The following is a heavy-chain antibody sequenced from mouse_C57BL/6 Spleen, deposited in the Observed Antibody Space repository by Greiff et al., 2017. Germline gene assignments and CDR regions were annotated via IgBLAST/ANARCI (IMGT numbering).Heavy chain of an antibody. CDR3: ANAYYLDY. CDR1: GYTFTDYY. Sequence: VQLQQSGPELVKPGASVKISCTASGYTFTDYYMNWVKQSPGKGLEWIGDINPNNGVTSYNQKFKGKATLTVDKSSSTAYMELRSLTSEDSAVYYCANAYYLDYWGQGTTLTVSS. V-gene: IGHV1-26*01. J-gene: IGHJ2*01. CDR2: INPNNGVT.